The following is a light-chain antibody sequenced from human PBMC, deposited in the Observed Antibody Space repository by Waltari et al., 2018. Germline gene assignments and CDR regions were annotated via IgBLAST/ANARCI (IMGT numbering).Light chain of an antibody. J-gene: IGLJ2*01. CDR1: RSNIGNNA. Sequence: QSVLTQTPSVSEAPRQRVTISCSGSRSNIGNNAVNCYQQVPGKAPKLLVFSDERRPSGVSDRFSGSKSGTSASLAISGLRSEDEGVYYCAAWDDSLKGVLFGGGTKLTVL. CDR2: SDE. CDR3: AAWDDSLKGVL. V-gene: IGLV1-36*01.